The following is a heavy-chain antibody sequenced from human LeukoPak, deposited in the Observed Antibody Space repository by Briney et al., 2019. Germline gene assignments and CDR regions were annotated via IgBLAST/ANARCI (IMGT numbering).Heavy chain of an antibody. D-gene: IGHD6-19*01. Sequence: ASVKVSCKTSDYTFINYGISWVRQAPGQGLEWMGWINTNTGNPTYAQGFTGRFVFSLDTSVSTAYLQISSLKAEDTAVYYCARGSHGWSFGYWGQGTLVTVSS. CDR3: ARGSHGWSFGY. V-gene: IGHV7-4-1*02. CDR1: DYTFINYG. CDR2: INTNTGNP. J-gene: IGHJ4*02.